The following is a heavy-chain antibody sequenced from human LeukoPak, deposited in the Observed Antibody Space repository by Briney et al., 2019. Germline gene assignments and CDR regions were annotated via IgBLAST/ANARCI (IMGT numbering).Heavy chain of an antibody. J-gene: IGHJ4*02. CDR3: AKDLDLYGSGSHGYFDY. CDR1: GFTFSSYA. CDR2: ISYDGSNK. Sequence: GGSLRLSCAASGFTFSSYAMHWVRQAPGKGLEWVAVISYDGSNKYYADSVKGRFTISRDNSKNTLYLQMNSLRAEDTAVYYCAKDLDLYGSGSHGYFDYWGQGTLVTVSS. V-gene: IGHV3-30-3*01. D-gene: IGHD3-10*01.